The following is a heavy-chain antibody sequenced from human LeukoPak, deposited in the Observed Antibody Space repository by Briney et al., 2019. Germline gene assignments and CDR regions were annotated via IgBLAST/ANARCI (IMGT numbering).Heavy chain of an antibody. V-gene: IGHV1-18*01. CDR2: ISPYNGNT. CDR3: ARGNYYVSTGHYYIASYFDY. CDR1: GYRFNDYG. Sequence: ASVKVSCKTSGYRFNDYGFSWVRQAPGQKCEWMGWISPYNGNTNYAQKFQGRVTMSTDTSTRTAHMELRSLRSDDTAVYYCARGNYYVSTGHYYIASYFDYWGQGTLVTVSS. D-gene: IGHD3-22*01. J-gene: IGHJ4*02.